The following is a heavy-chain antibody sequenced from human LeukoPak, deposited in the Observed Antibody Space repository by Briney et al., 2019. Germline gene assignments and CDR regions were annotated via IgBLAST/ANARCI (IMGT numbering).Heavy chain of an antibody. J-gene: IGHJ4*02. CDR1: GFTFSSYW. CDR3: ARGTVNFDN. D-gene: IGHD4-11*01. Sequence: GESLRLSCAASGFTFSSYWMTWVRQAPGKGLEWVANIKQDGSEKYYVDSVKGRFSISRDNANNSLILQMSSLRAEDTAVYYCARGTVNFDNWSQGTLVTVSS. CDR2: IKQDGSEK. V-gene: IGHV3-7*01.